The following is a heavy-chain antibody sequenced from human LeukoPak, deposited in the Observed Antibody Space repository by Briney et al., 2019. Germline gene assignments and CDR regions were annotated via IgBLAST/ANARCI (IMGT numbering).Heavy chain of an antibody. CDR1: GFTFSSYS. V-gene: IGHV3-48*01. D-gene: IGHD5-18*01. J-gene: IGHJ4*02. CDR2: ISSSSSTI. Sequence: KAGGSLRLSCAASGFTFSSYSMNWVRQAPGKGLEWVSYISSSSSTIYYADSVKGRFAISRDNAKNSLYLQMNSLRAEDTAVYYCASALYSYGSGGADYWGQGTLVTVSS. CDR3: ASALYSYGSGGADY.